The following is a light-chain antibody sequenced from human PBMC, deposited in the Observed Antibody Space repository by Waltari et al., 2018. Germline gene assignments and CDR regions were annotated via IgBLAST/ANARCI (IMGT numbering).Light chain of an antibody. CDR1: SSDVGGYNY. V-gene: IGLV2-11*01. CDR3: CSYAGSYTLV. Sequence: QSVLTQPRSVSGSPGQSVTISCTGTSSDVGGYNYVSWYQQHPGKAPKLMIYDVSKRASGVLFCFSGSKSGNTASLTISGLQADDEADYYCCSYAGSYTLVFGGGTKLTVL. CDR2: DVS. J-gene: IGLJ2*01.